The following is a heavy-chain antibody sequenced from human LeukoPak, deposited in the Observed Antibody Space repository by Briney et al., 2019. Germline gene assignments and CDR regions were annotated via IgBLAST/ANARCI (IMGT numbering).Heavy chain of an antibody. D-gene: IGHD6-25*01. J-gene: IGHJ4*02. CDR3: VRGPHIAATSY. V-gene: IGHV3-7*03. Sequence: GGSLRLSCAASGFTFSSYWMSWVRQAPGKGLEWVANIKQDGSEKQYVDSVKGRFAISRDNAKKSLYLQINTLRAEDTAVYYCVRGPHIAATSYWGQGTLVTVSS. CDR1: GFTFSSYW. CDR2: IKQDGSEK.